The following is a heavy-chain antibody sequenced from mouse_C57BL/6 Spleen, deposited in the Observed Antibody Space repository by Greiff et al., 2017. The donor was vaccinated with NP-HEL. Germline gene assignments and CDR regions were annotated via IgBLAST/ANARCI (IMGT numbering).Heavy chain of an antibody. V-gene: IGHV1-7*01. CDR1: GSTFTSYW. J-gene: IGHJ1*03. D-gene: IGHD1-1*02. Sequence: QVQLQQSGAELAKPGASVKLSCKASGSTFTSYWMHWVKQRPGQGLEWIGYINPSSGYTKYNQKFKDKATLTADKSSSTAYMQLSSLTYEDSAVYYCARWDYGRYFDVWGTGTTVTVSS. CDR3: ARWDYGRYFDV. CDR2: INPSSGYT.